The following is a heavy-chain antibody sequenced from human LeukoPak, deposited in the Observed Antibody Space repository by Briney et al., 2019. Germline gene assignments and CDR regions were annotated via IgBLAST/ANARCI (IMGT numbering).Heavy chain of an antibody. V-gene: IGHV1-8*03. CDR3: ARHLYSSSSGGFDY. J-gene: IGHJ4*02. CDR1: GYTFTSYD. CDR2: MNPNSGNT. D-gene: IGHD6-6*01. Sequence: ASVKVSSKASGYTFTSYDINWVRQATGQGLEWMGWMNPNSGNTGYAQKFQGRVTITRNTSISTAYMELSSLRSEDTAVYYCARHLYSSSSGGFDYWGQGTLVTVSS.